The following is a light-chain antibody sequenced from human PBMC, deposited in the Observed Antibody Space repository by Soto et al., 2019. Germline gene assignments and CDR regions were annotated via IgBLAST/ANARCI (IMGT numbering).Light chain of an antibody. CDR1: QSISSY. CDR3: QPRGREGFS. Sequence: ETVLTQSPATMSLSPGDRATLSCRASQSISSYLAWYQHKPGQAPRLIIYDESRIATGIPARFSGSGSCTDFTLNIRSLQTEDFAVYYGQPRGREGFSFGTGTRVDIK. V-gene: IGKV3-11*01. CDR2: DES. J-gene: IGKJ3*01.